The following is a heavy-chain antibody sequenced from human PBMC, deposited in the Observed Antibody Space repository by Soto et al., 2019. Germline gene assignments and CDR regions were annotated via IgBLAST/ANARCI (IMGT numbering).Heavy chain of an antibody. J-gene: IGHJ4*02. V-gene: IGHV4-39*01. CDR3: ARRGMDYYDSSGYYYSPYYFDY. D-gene: IGHD3-22*01. CDR1: GGSISSSSYY. Sequence: QLQLQESGPGLVKPSETLSLTCTVSGGSISSSSYYWGWIRQPPGKGLEWIGSIYYSGSTYYNPSLQSRVTISVDTSKTQCSLKLSSVTAAATAVYYCARRGMDYYDSSGYYYSPYYFDYWGQGTLVIVSS. CDR2: IYYSGST.